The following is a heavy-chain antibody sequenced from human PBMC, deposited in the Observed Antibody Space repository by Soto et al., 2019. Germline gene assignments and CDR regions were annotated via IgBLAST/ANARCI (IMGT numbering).Heavy chain of an antibody. CDR1: GGSISSSSYY. CDR3: ARGITGDFDY. Sequence: PSETLSLTCTVSGGSISSSSYYWGWVRQPPGKGLEWIGNIFYSGSTYYNPSLKSRVTISVDTSKNQFSLKLSSVTAADTAVYYCARGITGDFDYWGQGTLVTVS. J-gene: IGHJ4*02. CDR2: IFYSGST. V-gene: IGHV4-39*01. D-gene: IGHD3-10*01.